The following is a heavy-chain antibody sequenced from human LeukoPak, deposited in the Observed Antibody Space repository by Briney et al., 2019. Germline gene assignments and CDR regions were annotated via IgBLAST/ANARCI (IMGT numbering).Heavy chain of an antibody. V-gene: IGHV3-74*01. J-gene: IGHJ4*02. CDR3: ARDPDSSGWSSIEY. CDR1: GFTFSRYW. Sequence: PGGSLRLSCAASGFTFSRYWMHWVRQAPGKGLVWVSRFNSDGRSTNYADSVKGRFTISRDNAKNTLYLQMNSLRAEDTAVYYCARDPDSSGWSSIEYWGQGTLVTVSS. CDR2: FNSDGRST. D-gene: IGHD6-19*01.